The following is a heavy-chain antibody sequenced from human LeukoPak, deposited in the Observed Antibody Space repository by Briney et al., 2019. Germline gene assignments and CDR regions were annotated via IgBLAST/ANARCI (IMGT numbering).Heavy chain of an antibody. CDR1: GFTFSSFE. Sequence: GGSLRLSCAVSGFTFSSFEMNWVRLAPGKGLEWVSYISSSGSTKYYADSVKGRFTISRDNAKDSLYLQMNSLRAEDTAVYYCARALRAVRGYYFDYWGQGTLVTVSS. V-gene: IGHV3-48*03. CDR3: ARALRAVRGYYFDY. J-gene: IGHJ4*02. CDR2: ISSSGSTK. D-gene: IGHD3-10*01.